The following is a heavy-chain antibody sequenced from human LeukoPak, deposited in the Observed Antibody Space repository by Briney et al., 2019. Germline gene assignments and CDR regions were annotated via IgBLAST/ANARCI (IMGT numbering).Heavy chain of an antibody. CDR3: AKDSRVWAFDY. V-gene: IGHV3-30*02. J-gene: IGHJ4*02. CDR2: IQDKGRDK. D-gene: IGHD5/OR15-5a*01. Sequence: GGSLRLSCAASGFTFTTYGFHWVRQAPGKGLEWVTFIQDKGRDKSYADSVKGRFTISRDNSKSTLYLHMNSLRAEDTAVYYCAKDSRVWAFDYWGQGTLVTVSS. CDR1: GFTFTTYG.